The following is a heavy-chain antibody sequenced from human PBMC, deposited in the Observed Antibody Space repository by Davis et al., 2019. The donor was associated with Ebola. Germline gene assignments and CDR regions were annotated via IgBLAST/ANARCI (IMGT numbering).Heavy chain of an antibody. J-gene: IGHJ5*02. CDR2: ISIYNGNT. Sequence: AASVKVSCKASGYTFISYGISWVRQAPGQGLEWMGWISIYNGNTNYAQKLQGRVTMTTDTSTSTAYMELRSLRSDDTAVYYCARDRAVNWFDPWGQGTLVTVSS. CDR3: ARDRAVNWFDP. D-gene: IGHD3-10*01. CDR1: GYTFISYG. V-gene: IGHV1-18*01.